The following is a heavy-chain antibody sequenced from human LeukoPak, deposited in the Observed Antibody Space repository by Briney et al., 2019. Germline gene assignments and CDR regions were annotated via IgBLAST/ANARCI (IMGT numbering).Heavy chain of an antibody. CDR2: ISSSSNYI. J-gene: IGHJ3*02. V-gene: IGHV3-21*04. D-gene: IGHD1-26*01. Sequence: GGSLRLSCAASGFTFSSYNMNWVRQAPGKGLEWVSYISSSSNYIYYADSVKGRFTISRDNAKKSVYLQMNSLRAEDTAVYYCARGGSYLSAFDIWGQGTMVTVSS. CDR3: ARGGSYLSAFDI. CDR1: GFTFSSYN.